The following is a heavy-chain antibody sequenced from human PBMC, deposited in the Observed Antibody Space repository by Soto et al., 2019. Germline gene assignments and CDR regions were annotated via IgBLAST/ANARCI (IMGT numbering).Heavy chain of an antibody. D-gene: IGHD3-16*02. V-gene: IGHV3-23*01. CDR2: ISGSGGST. Sequence: PGGSLRLSCAASGFTFSSYAMSWVRQAPGKGLEWVSAISGSGGSTYYADSVKGRFTISRDNSKNTLYLQMNSLRAEDTAVYYCAKVELSGNSGVDAFDIWGQGTMVTVSS. J-gene: IGHJ3*02. CDR1: GFTFSSYA. CDR3: AKVELSGNSGVDAFDI.